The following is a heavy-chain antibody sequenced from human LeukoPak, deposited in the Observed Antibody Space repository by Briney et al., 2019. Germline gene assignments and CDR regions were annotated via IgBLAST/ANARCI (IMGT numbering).Heavy chain of an antibody. CDR3: ARYYYDSSGQRDYFDY. CDR1: GFTFSSYS. J-gene: IGHJ4*02. D-gene: IGHD3-22*01. Sequence: GGSLRLSCAASGFTFSSYSMNWDRQAPGKGLEWVSSISSSSSYIYYADSVKGRFTISRDNAKNSLYLQMNSLRAEDTAVYYCARYYYDSSGQRDYFDYWGQGTLVTVSS. V-gene: IGHV3-21*01. CDR2: ISSSSSYI.